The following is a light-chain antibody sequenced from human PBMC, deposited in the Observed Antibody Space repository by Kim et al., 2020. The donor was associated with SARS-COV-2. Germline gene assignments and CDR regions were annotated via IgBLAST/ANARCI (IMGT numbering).Light chain of an antibody. CDR2: GVS. Sequence: GQSVTISCTGTSSDVGGYNYVSWYQQHPGKAPKLMIYGVSKRPSGVPDRFSGSKSGNTASLTVSGLQAEDEADYYCSSYAGSNNVLFGGGTQLTVL. CDR3: SSYAGSNNVL. J-gene: IGLJ2*01. CDR1: SSDVGGYNY. V-gene: IGLV2-8*01.